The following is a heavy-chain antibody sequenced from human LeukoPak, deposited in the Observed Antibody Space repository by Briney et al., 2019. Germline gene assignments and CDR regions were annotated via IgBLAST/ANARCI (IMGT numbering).Heavy chain of an antibody. CDR2: INDSGGT. D-gene: IGHD3-3*01. CDR1: DGSFSGHY. Sequence: PSETLSLTCAVFDGSFSGHYWTWIRQFPGRGLEWIGEINDSGGTNYSPSLKSRVTISVDPSKNQFSMNLRSVTAADTAVYYCARRVTIIYYMDLWGKGTTVTVSS. V-gene: IGHV4-34*01. J-gene: IGHJ6*03. CDR3: ARRVTIIYYMDL.